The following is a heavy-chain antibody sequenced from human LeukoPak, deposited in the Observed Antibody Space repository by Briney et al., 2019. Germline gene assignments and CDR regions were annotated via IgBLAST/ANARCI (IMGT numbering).Heavy chain of an antibody. CDR1: GFTFSNYV. J-gene: IGHJ3*02. Sequence: GGSLRLSCVASGFTFSNYVMRWVRQAPGKGLEWVSAISGIGDSTYYADSVKGRFTISRDNSGNTLYLHMNSLRVDDTAVYYCAKALGAGDVRYAFDIWGQGTMVTVSS. CDR3: AKALGAGDVRYAFDI. CDR2: ISGIGDST. V-gene: IGHV3-23*01. D-gene: IGHD3-16*01.